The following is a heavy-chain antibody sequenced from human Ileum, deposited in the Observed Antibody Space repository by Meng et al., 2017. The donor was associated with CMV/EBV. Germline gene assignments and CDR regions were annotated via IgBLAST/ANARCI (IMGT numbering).Heavy chain of an antibody. J-gene: IGHJ4*02. CDR3: ARHGYGDYDY. V-gene: IGHV4-34*01. Sequence: SETLSLTCAVYVGSFSDYYWSWIRQPPGKGLEWIGDINHSGSTNYNPSLKSRVTMSVDTSKNQFSLKVSSVNAADTAVYYCARHGYGDYDYWGQGTLVTVSS. CDR2: INHSGST. CDR1: VGSFSDYY. D-gene: IGHD4-17*01.